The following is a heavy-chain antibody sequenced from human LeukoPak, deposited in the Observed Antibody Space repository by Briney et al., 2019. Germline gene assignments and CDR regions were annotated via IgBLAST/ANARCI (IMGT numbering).Heavy chain of an antibody. CDR2: IYHSGST. Sequence: SETLSLTCAVSGGSISSGGYSWGWIRQPPGKGLEWIGYIYHSGSTYYNPSLKSRVTISVDRSKNQFSLKLSSVTAADTAVYYCARTTVTTSYWFDPWGQGTLVTVSS. J-gene: IGHJ5*02. D-gene: IGHD4-17*01. V-gene: IGHV4-30-2*01. CDR3: ARTTVTTSYWFDP. CDR1: GGSISSGGYS.